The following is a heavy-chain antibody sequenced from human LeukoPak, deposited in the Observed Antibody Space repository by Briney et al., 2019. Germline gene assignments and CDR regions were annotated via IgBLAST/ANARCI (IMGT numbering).Heavy chain of an antibody. CDR1: GGSISSFS. V-gene: IGHV4-59*01. D-gene: IGHD3-22*01. Sequence: PSETLSLTCTVSGGSISSFSWSWIRQPPGKGLECIGYISYSGTIDYSPSLKSRVTIPADMSKNQFSLNLSSVTAADTAVYYCARGRSHYYDSSGYYRHNAFDIWGQGTMVTVYS. CDR2: ISYSGTI. CDR3: ARGRSHYYDSSGYYRHNAFDI. J-gene: IGHJ3*02.